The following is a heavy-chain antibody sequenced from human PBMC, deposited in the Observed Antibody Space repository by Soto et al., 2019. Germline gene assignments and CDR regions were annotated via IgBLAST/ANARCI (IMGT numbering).Heavy chain of an antibody. J-gene: IGHJ4*02. CDR1: GYTFTSYG. CDR2: ISAYNGNT. Sequence: QVQLVQYGAEVKKPGASVKVSCKASGYTFTSYGISWVRQAPGQGLEWMGWISAYNGNTNYAQKLQGRVSMTTDTSTRTGYIELRSRRSDDTAVYYCARVDSGYCSGGICYSPVDYWGQGTLVTVSS. D-gene: IGHD2-15*01. V-gene: IGHV1-18*01. CDR3: ARVDSGYCSGGICYSPVDY.